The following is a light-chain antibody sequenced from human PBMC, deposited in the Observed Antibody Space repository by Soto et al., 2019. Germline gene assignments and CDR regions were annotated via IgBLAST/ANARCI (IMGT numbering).Light chain of an antibody. CDR2: DAS. V-gene: IGKV3D-15*01. CDR1: QSVSSY. Sequence: EIVLTQSPATLSLSPWERATLSCRASQSVSSYLAWYQQKPGQAPRLLIYDASSRASGLPDRFSGSGSETEFTLTISSLQSEDFGVYYCHQYNNLWTFGQGTKVDIK. CDR3: HQYNNLWT. J-gene: IGKJ1*01.